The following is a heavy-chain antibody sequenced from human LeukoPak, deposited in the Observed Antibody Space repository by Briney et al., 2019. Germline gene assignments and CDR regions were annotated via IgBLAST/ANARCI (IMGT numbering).Heavy chain of an antibody. J-gene: IGHJ4*02. D-gene: IGHD3-10*01. CDR1: GFTFSSYA. Sequence: GGSLRLSCAASGFTFSSYAMSWVRQAPGKGLEWVSAISGSGGSTYYADSVKGRFTISRDNSKNTLYLQMNSLRAEDTAVYYCAKASLWFGELWGYFDYWGQGTLVTVSS. V-gene: IGHV3-23*01. CDR3: AKASLWFGELWGYFDY. CDR2: ISGSGGST.